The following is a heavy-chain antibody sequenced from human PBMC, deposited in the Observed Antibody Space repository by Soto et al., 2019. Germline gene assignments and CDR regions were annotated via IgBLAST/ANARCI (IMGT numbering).Heavy chain of an antibody. J-gene: IGHJ6*02. D-gene: IGHD3-3*01. V-gene: IGHV1-18*01. CDR1: GYTFTSYG. CDR2: ISAYNGNT. CDR3: ARDADFWSGFGPYGMDV. Sequence: ASVKVSCKASGYTFTSYGISWVRQAPGQGLEWMGWISAYNGNTKDAQKLQGRVTMTTDTYKSTAYMELRSLRSDDTAVYYCARDADFWSGFGPYGMDVWGQGTTVTVSS.